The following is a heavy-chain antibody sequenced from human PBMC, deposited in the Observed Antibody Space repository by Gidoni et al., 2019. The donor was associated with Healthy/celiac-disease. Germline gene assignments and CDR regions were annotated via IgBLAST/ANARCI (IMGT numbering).Heavy chain of an antibody. J-gene: IGHJ6*02. D-gene: IGHD4-17*01. CDR3: ARLPTVTGGMDV. CDR1: GVSLSTSGMC. Sequence: QVTLRESGPALVKPTQTLTLTCTFYGVSLSTSGMCVSWIRQPPGKALEWLARIDWDDDKYYSTSLKTRLTISKDTSKIQVVLTMTTMDPVDTATYYCARLPTVTGGMDVWGQGTTVTVSS. CDR2: IDWDDDK. V-gene: IGHV2-70*15.